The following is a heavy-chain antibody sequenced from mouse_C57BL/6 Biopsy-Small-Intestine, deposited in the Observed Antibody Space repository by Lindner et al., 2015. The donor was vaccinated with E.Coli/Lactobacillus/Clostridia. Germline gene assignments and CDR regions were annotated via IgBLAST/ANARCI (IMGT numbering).Heavy chain of an antibody. V-gene: IGHV1-50*01. CDR3: AKRRTAQATHAMDY. D-gene: IGHD3-2*02. CDR2: IDPSDSYT. Sequence: VQLQESGAELVKPGASVKLSCKASGYTFTSYWMQWVKQRPGQGLEWIGEIDPSDSYTNYNQKFKGKATLTVDTSSSTAYMQLSSLTSEDSAVYYCAKRRTAQATHAMDYWGQGTPVTVSS. CDR1: GYTFTSYW. J-gene: IGHJ4*01.